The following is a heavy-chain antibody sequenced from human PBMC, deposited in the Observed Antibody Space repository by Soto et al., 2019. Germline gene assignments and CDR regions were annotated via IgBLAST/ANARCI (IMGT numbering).Heavy chain of an antibody. CDR2: ISGSGGST. J-gene: IGHJ5*02. CDR1: GFTFSSYA. CDR3: AKNPAYDFWSGYGSNWLDP. D-gene: IGHD3-3*01. V-gene: IGHV3-23*01. Sequence: GGSLRLSCAASGFTFSSYAMSLVRQAPGKWLEWVSAISGSGGSTYYADSVKGRFTISRDNSKNTLYLQMNSLRAEDTAVYYCAKNPAYDFWSGYGSNWLDPWGQGTLVTVSS.